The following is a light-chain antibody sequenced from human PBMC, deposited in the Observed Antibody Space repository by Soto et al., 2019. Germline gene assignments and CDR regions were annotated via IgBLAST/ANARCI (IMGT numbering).Light chain of an antibody. V-gene: IGKV1-12*01. Sequence: DIQRTQSPSFVSASVGDRVTITCRASQDVGGRLAWYQQRLGKAPQLLIQKASILQSGVPSRFSGSGSGTDFILTISSLQPEDFATYYCLQVNTSPRTFGQGTKVEV. CDR3: LQVNTSPRT. CDR1: QDVGGR. J-gene: IGKJ1*01. CDR2: KAS.